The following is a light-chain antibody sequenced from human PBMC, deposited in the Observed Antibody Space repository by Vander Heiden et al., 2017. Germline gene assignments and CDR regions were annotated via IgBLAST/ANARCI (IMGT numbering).Light chain of an antibody. CDR2: AAS. CDR3: QQTDSAPST. Sequence: DIQRTQPPSSLSASVGDRVTITCRASQSISTYLNWYQQKPGKGPKLLIYAASSMQSGVPSRFSGSGSGTDFTLTISSLQPEDFATYYCQQTDSAPSTFGQGTKVEIK. V-gene: IGKV1-39*01. CDR1: QSISTY. J-gene: IGKJ2*01.